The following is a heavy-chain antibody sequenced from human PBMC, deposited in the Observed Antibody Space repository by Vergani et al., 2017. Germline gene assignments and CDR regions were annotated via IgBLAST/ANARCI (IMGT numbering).Heavy chain of an antibody. CDR3: AKDLRGVVIKYYFDY. CDR1: GFTFSSYA. D-gene: IGHD3-3*01. CDR2: ISGSGGST. Sequence: EVQLLESGGGLVQPGGSLRLSCAASGFTFSSYAMSWVRQAPGKGLAWVSAISGSGGSTYYADSVKGRFTISRDNSKNTLYLQMNSLRAEDTAVYYCAKDLRGVVIKYYFDYWGQGTLVTVSS. V-gene: IGHV3-23*01. J-gene: IGHJ4*02.